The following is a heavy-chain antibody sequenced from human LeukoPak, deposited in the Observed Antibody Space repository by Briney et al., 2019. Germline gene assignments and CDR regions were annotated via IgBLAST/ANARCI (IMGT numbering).Heavy chain of an antibody. J-gene: IGHJ6*02. CDR3: ARLYYYGSGSYYHYYYYGMDV. CDR1: GGSISSSSYY. CDR2: IHYSGST. Sequence: SETLSLTCTVSGGSISSSSYYWGWIRQPPGKGLEWIGSIHYSGSTYYNPSLKSRVTISVDTSKNQFSLKLSSVTAADTAVYYCARLYYYGSGSYYHYYYYGMDVWGQGTTVTVSS. D-gene: IGHD3-10*01. V-gene: IGHV4-39*01.